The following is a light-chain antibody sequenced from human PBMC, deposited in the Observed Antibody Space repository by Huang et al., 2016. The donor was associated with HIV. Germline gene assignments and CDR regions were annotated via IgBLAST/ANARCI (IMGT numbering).Light chain of an antibody. CDR2: AAS. CDR1: QAISHS. CDR3: QQYYSTPFT. Sequence: DIQMTQSPSSLSASVGDRVIITCRTSQAISHSLAWYQQKPGKAPNLLLYAASRLESGVPSMFSGSGSGTDYTLSISSLQPDDFATYYCQQYYSTPFTFGPGTTVDIK. V-gene: IGKV1-NL1*01. J-gene: IGKJ3*01.